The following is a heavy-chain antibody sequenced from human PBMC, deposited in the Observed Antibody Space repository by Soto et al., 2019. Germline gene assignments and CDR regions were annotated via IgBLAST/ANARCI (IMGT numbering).Heavy chain of an antibody. D-gene: IGHD5-12*01. V-gene: IGHV4-61*08. CDR2: IYYSGKT. CDR1: GGSVNSGAYY. CDR3: ARVGWLQLSFYFDS. J-gene: IGHJ4*02. Sequence: SETLSLTCTVSGGSVNSGAYYWSWIRQPPGKGLEWIGYIYYSGKTNYNPSLKSRLTMSVDTSKNQFSLKLSSVTAADTAVYYCARVGWLQLSFYFDSWGQGTLVTVSS.